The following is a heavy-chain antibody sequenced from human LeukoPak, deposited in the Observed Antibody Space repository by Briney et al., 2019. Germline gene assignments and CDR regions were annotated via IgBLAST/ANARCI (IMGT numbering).Heavy chain of an antibody. V-gene: IGHV4-59*08. CDR3: ARHHTYYYGSGSYSWFDP. CDR1: GGSISSYY. J-gene: IGHJ5*02. CDR2: IYYSGST. D-gene: IGHD3-10*01. Sequence: SETLSLTCTVSGGSISSYYWSWIRQPPGKGLEWIGYIYYSGSTNYNPSLKSRVTISVDTSKNQFSLKLSSVTAADTAVYYCARHHTYYYGSGSYSWFDPWGQGTLVTVSS.